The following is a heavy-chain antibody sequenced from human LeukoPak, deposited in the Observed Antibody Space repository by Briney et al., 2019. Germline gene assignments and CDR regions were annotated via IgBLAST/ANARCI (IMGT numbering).Heavy chain of an antibody. CDR3: AKDRGGYYFDY. D-gene: IGHD3-22*01. CDR1: GFTFSDYY. V-gene: IGHV3-11*05. J-gene: IGHJ4*02. Sequence: PGGSLRLSCAASGFTFSDYYMSWIRQAPGKGLEWVSYISSSSSYTNYADSVKGRFTISRDNSKNTLYLQMNSLRAEDTAVYYCAKDRGGYYFDYWGQGTLVAVSS. CDR2: ISSSSSYT.